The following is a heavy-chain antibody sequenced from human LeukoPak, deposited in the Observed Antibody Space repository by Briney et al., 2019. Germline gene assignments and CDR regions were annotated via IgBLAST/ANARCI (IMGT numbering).Heavy chain of an antibody. V-gene: IGHV1-8*01. CDR1: GYTFTSYD. CDR2: MNPNSGNT. D-gene: IGHD3-9*01. Sequence: ASVKVSCKASGYTFTSYDINWVRQAPGQGLEWMGWMNPNSGNTGYAQKFQGRVTMTRNTSISTAYMELSSLRSEDTAVYYCARGYDDTMTGYKSFDYWGQGTLVTASS. J-gene: IGHJ4*02. CDR3: ARGYDDTMTGYKSFDY.